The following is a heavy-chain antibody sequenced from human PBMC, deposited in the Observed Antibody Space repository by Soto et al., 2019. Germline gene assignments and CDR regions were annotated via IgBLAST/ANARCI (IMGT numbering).Heavy chain of an antibody. Sequence: QPGGSLRLSCAASGFTFSSYAMHWVRQAPGKGLEWVAVISYDGSNKYYADSVKGRFTISRDNSKNTLYLQMNSLRAEDTAVYYCARTGIRGVPPPYYYYGMDVWGQGTTVTASS. J-gene: IGHJ6*02. CDR2: ISYDGSNK. D-gene: IGHD3-10*01. CDR3: ARTGIRGVPPPYYYYGMDV. V-gene: IGHV3-30-3*01. CDR1: GFTFSSYA.